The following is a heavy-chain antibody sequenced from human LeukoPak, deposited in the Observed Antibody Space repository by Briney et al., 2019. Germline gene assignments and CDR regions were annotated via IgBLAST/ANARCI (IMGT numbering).Heavy chain of an antibody. CDR1: GFSLSSYA. CDR2: ISGSGGST. Sequence: GGSLRLSCAASGFSLSSYAMSWVRQAPGKGLEWVSAISGSGGSTYYADSVKGRFTISRDNSKNTLYLQMNSLRAEDTAVYYCAKQTYFWSGFDYWGQGTLVTVSS. V-gene: IGHV3-23*01. D-gene: IGHD3-3*01. J-gene: IGHJ4*02. CDR3: AKQTYFWSGFDY.